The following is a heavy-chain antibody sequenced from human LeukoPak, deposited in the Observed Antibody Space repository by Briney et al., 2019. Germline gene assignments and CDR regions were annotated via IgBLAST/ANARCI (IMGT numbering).Heavy chain of an antibody. CDR1: GFSFSTYS. V-gene: IGHV3-23*01. CDR3: AKTKVPNYYGSGSYVDY. D-gene: IGHD3-10*01. CDR2: ISATGGST. Sequence: GGSLRLSCEPSGFSFSTYSMNWVRQAPGKGLEWLSAISATGGSTYYADSVKGRFTISRDNSKNTLYLQMNSLRAEDTAVYYCAKTKVPNYYGSGSYVDYWGQGTLVTVSS. J-gene: IGHJ4*02.